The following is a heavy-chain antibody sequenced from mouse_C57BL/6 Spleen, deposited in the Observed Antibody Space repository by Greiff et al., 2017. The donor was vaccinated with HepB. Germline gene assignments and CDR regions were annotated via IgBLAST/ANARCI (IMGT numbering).Heavy chain of an antibody. CDR3: ARGITTVVAYYFDY. CDR1: GYTFTSYW. V-gene: IGHV1-53*01. J-gene: IGHJ2*01. Sequence: VQLQQPGTELVKPGASVKLSCKASGYTFTSYWMHWVKQRPGQGLEWIGNINPSNGGTNYNEKFKSKATLTVDKSSSTDYMQLSSLTSEDSAVYYCARGITTVVAYYFDYWGQGTTLTVSS. D-gene: IGHD1-1*01. CDR2: INPSNGGT.